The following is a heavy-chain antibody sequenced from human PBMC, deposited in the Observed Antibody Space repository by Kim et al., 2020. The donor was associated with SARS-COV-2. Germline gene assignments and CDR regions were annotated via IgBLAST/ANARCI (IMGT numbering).Heavy chain of an antibody. CDR1: GGSISSGGYY. D-gene: IGHD4-17*01. V-gene: IGHV4-31*03. CDR3: ARWGGDYGRIYFDY. J-gene: IGHJ4*02. CDR2: IYYSGST. Sequence: SETLSLTCTVSGGSISSGGYYWSWIRQHPGKGLEWIGYIYYSGSTYYNPSLKSRVTISVDTSKNQFSLKLSSVTAADTAVYYCARWGGDYGRIYFDYWGQGTLVTVSS.